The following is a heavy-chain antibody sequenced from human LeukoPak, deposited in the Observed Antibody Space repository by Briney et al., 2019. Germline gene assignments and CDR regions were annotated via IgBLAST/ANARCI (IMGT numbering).Heavy chain of an antibody. CDR1: GFTFSSYA. Sequence: GGSLRLFCAASGFTFSSYAMSWVRQAPGKGLEWVANIKQDGREAYGGDCVKGRFTISRDNAKNSLYLQMNSLRAEDTAVYYCARVEWMGRMDYWGQGTLITVSS. V-gene: IGHV3-7*04. CDR3: ARVEWMGRMDY. J-gene: IGHJ4*02. D-gene: IGHD3-3*01. CDR2: IKQDGREA.